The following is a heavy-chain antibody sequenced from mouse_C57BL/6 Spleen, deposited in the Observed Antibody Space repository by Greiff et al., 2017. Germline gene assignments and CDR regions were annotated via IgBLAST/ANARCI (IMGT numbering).Heavy chain of an antibody. V-gene: IGHV1-64*01. Sequence: QVQLKQPGAELVKPGASVKLSCKASGYTFTSYWMHWVKQRPGQGLEWIGMIHPNSGSTNYNEKFKSKATLTVDKSSSTAYMQLSSLTSEDSAVYYCARNPSYYYGSSHWYFDVWGTGTTVTVSS. CDR2: IHPNSGST. J-gene: IGHJ1*03. CDR3: ARNPSYYYGSSHWYFDV. CDR1: GYTFTSYW. D-gene: IGHD1-1*01.